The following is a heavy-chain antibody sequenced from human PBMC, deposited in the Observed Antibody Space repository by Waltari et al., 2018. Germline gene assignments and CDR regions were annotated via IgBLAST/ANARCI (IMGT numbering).Heavy chain of an antibody. Sequence: EVQLVESGGGLIQPGGSLRLSCAASGFTVSSNYMSWVRQAPGKGVDWVAVIYSGGRTYYADSGKGRFTISRDNAKNTLYLQMNSLRAEDTAVYYCARVRYAWNFDFWSGAYNWFDPWGQGTLVTVSS. V-gene: IGHV3-53*01. D-gene: IGHD3-3*01. CDR3: ARVRYAWNFDFWSGAYNWFDP. CDR2: IYSGGRT. CDR1: GFTVSSNY. J-gene: IGHJ5*02.